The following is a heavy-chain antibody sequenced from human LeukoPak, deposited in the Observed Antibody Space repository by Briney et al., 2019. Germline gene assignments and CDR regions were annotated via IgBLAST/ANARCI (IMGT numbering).Heavy chain of an antibody. CDR2: ISGDGGST. V-gene: IGHV3-43*02. Sequence: GGSLRLSCAASGFTFDDYAMHWVRQAPGKGLGWVSLISGDGGSTYYADSVKGRFTISRDNSKNSLYLQMNSLRTEDTALYYCAILQVVEKAFDIWGQGTMVAVSS. CDR1: GFTFDDYA. J-gene: IGHJ3*02. D-gene: IGHD2-15*01. CDR3: AILQVVEKAFDI.